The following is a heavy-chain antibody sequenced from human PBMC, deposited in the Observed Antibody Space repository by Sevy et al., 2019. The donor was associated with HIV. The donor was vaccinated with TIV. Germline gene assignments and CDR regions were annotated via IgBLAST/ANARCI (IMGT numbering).Heavy chain of an antibody. CDR3: TTLYGSGSDY. J-gene: IGHJ4*02. V-gene: IGHV3-15*01. Sequence: GGSLRLSCAASGFTFINTWMSWVRQAPGKGLEWVGQIKKKTDGGTTDYAAPVKGRFTISRDDSKNTLYLQMNSLKTEETALYYCTTLYGSGSDYWGQGTLVTVSS. D-gene: IGHD3-10*01. CDR1: GFTFINTW. CDR2: IKKKTDGGTT.